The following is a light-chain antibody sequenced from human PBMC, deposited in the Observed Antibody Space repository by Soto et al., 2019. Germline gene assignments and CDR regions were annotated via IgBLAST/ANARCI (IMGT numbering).Light chain of an antibody. CDR2: AAS. V-gene: IGKV1-39*01. CDR1: QSVSTF. Sequence: DIQMTQSPSSLSASIGDRVIITCRTSQSVSTFLNWYHQKPGEAPRLLIYAASSLQSGVPSRFSGSGSGTEFTLIISSLQPEEFGTYYCQESYSSPFTFGPGTRVDVK. J-gene: IGKJ3*01. CDR3: QESYSSPFT.